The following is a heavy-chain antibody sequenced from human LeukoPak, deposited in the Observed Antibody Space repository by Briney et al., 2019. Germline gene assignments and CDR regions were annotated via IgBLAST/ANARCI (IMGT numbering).Heavy chain of an antibody. V-gene: IGHV1-45*02. CDR3: AIARPNYYYYYGMDV. Sequence: ASVTVSCTASGYTFTYRYLHWVRQAPGQALEWMGWITPFNGNTNYAQKFQDRVTITRDRSMSTAYMELSSLRSEDTAMYYCAIARPNYYYYYGMDVWGQGTTVTVSS. CDR2: ITPFNGNT. J-gene: IGHJ6*02. CDR1: GYTFTYRY.